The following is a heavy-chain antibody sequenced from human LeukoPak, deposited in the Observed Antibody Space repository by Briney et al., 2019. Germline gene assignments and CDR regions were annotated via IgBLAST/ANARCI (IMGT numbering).Heavy chain of an antibody. CDR1: GGSISSSSYY. CDR2: IYYSGST. J-gene: IGHJ6*03. Sequence: SETLSLTCTVSGGSISSSSYYWGWIRQPPGKGLEWIGSIYYSGSTYYNPSLKSRVTISVDTSKNQFSLKLSSVTAADTAVYYCAREVGGGYDFWSGDHEEARNYYYYYMDVWGKGTTVTVSS. CDR3: AREVGGGYDFWSGDHEEARNYYYYYMDV. D-gene: IGHD3-3*01. V-gene: IGHV4-39*07.